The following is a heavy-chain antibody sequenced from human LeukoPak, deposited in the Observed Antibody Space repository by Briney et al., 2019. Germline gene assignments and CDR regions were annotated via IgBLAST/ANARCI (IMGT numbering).Heavy chain of an antibody. CDR2: IWYDGSNQ. CDR1: GFSFRSHG. V-gene: IGHV3-33*01. Sequence: GGSLRLSCAASGFSFRSHGMHWVRQAPGKGLEWVAVIWYDGSNQYYADSVKGRFTISRDNSKNVVFLQMNSLRDDDTAVYYCARDTTARYLDYWGQGTLVTVSS. CDR3: ARDTTARYLDY. D-gene: IGHD1-1*01. J-gene: IGHJ4*02.